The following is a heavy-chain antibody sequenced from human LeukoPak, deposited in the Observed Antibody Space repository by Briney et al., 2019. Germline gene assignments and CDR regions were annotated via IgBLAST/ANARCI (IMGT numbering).Heavy chain of an antibody. V-gene: IGHV3-66*02. CDR1: GFTVSSNY. CDR2: IYSGGST. J-gene: IGHJ3*02. Sequence: GGSLRLSCAASGFTVSSNYMSWVRQAPGKGLEWVSVIYSGGSTYYADYVKRRFTSYRDNSKNTLYLQMNSLRAEDTAVYYCARDRDGSGYSDAFDIWGQGTMVTVSS. CDR3: ARDRDGSGYSDAFDI. D-gene: IGHD3-22*01.